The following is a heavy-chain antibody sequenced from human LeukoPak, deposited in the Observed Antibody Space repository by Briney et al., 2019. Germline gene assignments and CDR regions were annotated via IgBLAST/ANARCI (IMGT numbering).Heavy chain of an antibody. V-gene: IGHV1-2*02. Sequence: GASLQISCKGSGYTFTGYYMHWVRQAPGQGLEWMGWINPNSGGTNYAQKFQGRVTMTRDTSISTAYMELSRLRSDDTAVYYCARESSRDIVVVPAAPGNWFDPWGQGTLVTVSS. CDR2: INPNSGGT. CDR3: ARESSRDIVVVPAAPGNWFDP. D-gene: IGHD2-2*01. J-gene: IGHJ5*02. CDR1: GYTFTGYY.